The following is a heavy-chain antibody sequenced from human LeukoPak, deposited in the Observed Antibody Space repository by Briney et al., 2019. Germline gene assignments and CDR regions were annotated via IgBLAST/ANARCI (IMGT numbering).Heavy chain of an antibody. J-gene: IGHJ6*03. CDR2: ISYHGTNK. D-gene: IGHD3-22*01. Sequence: SGGSLRLSCAASGFSFSNYAMHWVRQAPGKGLEWVAVISYHGTNKYYADSVKGRFTISRDNSKNTLYLQMNSLRSEDTAVYYCARVYYYDSSGYSRYYYYYMDVWGKGTTVTVSS. CDR1: GFSFSNYA. CDR3: ARVYYYDSSGYSRYYYYYMDV. V-gene: IGHV3-30*04.